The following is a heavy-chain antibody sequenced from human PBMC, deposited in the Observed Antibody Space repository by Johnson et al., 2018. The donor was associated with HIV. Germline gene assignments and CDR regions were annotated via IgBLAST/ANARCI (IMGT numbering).Heavy chain of an antibody. CDR2: ISYDGSNK. V-gene: IGHV3-30-3*01. D-gene: IGHD1-14*01. J-gene: IGHJ3*02. Sequence: QVQLVESGGGVVQPGGSLRLSCAASGFTFSSYAMHWVRQAPGKGLEWVAVISYDGSNKYYADSVKGRFTISRDNSKNTLYLQMNSLRAEDTAVYYCAKEMSSWPGEAFDIWGQGTMVTVSS. CDR1: GFTFSSYA. CDR3: AKEMSSWPGEAFDI.